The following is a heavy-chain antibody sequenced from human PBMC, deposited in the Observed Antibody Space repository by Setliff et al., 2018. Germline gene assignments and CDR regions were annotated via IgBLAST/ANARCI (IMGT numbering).Heavy chain of an antibody. Sequence: SETLSLTCTVSGDSISSRHYYWSWIRQPAGKGLEWLGQIYTSWSTNYNPFLKGRATLSIDASKKQFSLKLTSVTAADTAVYYCARTGTYRYFDYWSQGTLVTVSS. CDR3: ARTGTYRYFDY. D-gene: IGHD1-26*01. CDR1: GDSISSRHYY. J-gene: IGHJ4*02. CDR2: IYTSWST. V-gene: IGHV4-61*09.